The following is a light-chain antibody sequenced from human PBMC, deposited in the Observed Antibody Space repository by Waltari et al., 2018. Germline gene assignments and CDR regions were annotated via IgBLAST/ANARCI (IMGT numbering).Light chain of an antibody. V-gene: IGLV3-10*01. CDR3: YSTDSNNNYEV. CDR2: EDS. CDR1: ALPKTY. Sequence: SYELTQPPSVSVSPGQTARITCSGAALPKTYAYWYQQKAGQAPVLVIYEDSKRPAGIPERFSGSSSGTMAALTISGAQVEDEADYYCYSTDSNNNYEVFGGGTKLTVL. J-gene: IGLJ2*01.